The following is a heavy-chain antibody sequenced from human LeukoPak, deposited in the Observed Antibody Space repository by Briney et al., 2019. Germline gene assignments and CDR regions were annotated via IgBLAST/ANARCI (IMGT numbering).Heavy chain of an antibody. V-gene: IGHV3-23*01. CDR3: AKGPKRITIFGVAISNWFDP. CDR1: GFTFSSYA. J-gene: IGHJ5*02. Sequence: GGSLRLSCAASGFTFSSYAMSWVRQAPGKGLEWVSAISGSGGSTYYADSVKGRFTISRDNSKNTLYLQMNSLRAEDTAVYYCAKGPKRITIFGVAISNWFDPWGQGTLVTVSS. D-gene: IGHD3-3*01. CDR2: ISGSGGST.